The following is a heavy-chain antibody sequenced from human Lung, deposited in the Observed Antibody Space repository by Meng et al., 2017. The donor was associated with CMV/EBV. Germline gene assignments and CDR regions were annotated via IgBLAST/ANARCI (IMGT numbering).Heavy chain of an antibody. CDR1: GGSISSSNW. CDR3: ASFPPPGKQWLVTDY. CDR2: IYHSGST. V-gene: IGHV4-4*02. D-gene: IGHD6-19*01. J-gene: IGHJ4*02. Sequence: LQASGPGMVKPSGTLSLTCAVSGGSISSSNWWSWVRQPPGKGLEWIGEIYHSGSTNYNPSLKSRVTISVDKSKNQFSLKLSSVTAADTAVYYCASFPPPGKQWLVTDYWGQGTLVTVSS.